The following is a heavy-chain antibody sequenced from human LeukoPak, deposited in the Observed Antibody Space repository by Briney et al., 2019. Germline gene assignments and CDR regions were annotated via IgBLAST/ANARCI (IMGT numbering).Heavy chain of an antibody. Sequence: PSETLSLTCTVSGGSISQYYWSWIRRPAGKGLEWIGRIYSSGSPNYNPSLKSRVTISVDTSKNQFSLGLSSVTAADTAVYYCAREFRTTWNNFDFWGQGTLVTVSS. CDR3: AREFRTTWNNFDF. J-gene: IGHJ4*02. CDR2: IYSSGSP. CDR1: GGSISQYY. D-gene: IGHD1/OR15-1a*01. V-gene: IGHV4-4*07.